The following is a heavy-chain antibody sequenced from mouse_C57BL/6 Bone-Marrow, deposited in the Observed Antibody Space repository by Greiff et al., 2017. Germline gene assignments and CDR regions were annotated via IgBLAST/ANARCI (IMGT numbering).Heavy chain of an antibody. J-gene: IGHJ2*01. V-gene: IGHV14-2*01. CDR2: IDPEDGET. Sequence: VQLQQSGAELVKPGASVKLSCTASGFNIKDYYMHWVKQRTEQGLEWIGRIDPEDGETKYAPKFQGKATITADTSANTAYLQLSSQTSEDTAVYCCALSIYYYGSSPFDYWGQGTTLTVSS. CDR3: ALSIYYYGSSPFDY. CDR1: GFNIKDYY. D-gene: IGHD1-1*01.